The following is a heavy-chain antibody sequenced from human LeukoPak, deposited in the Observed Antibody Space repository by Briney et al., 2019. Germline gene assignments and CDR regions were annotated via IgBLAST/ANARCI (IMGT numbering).Heavy chain of an antibody. J-gene: IGHJ4*02. CDR1: GGSISSYY. D-gene: IGHD6-19*01. CDR3: ARGGVAVRTLWSFDY. CDR2: IYYSGST. Sequence: SETLSLTCTVSGGSISSYYWSWIRQPPGKGLEWIGYIYYSGSTNYNPSLKSRVTISVDTSKNQFSLKLSSVTAADTAVYYCARGGVAVRTLWSFDYWGQGTLVTVSS. V-gene: IGHV4-59*01.